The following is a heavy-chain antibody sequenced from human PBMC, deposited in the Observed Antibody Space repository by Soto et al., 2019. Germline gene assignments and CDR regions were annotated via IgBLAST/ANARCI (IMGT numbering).Heavy chain of an antibody. CDR2: ISAYNGNT. Sequence: ASVKVSCKASGYTFTGYYMHWVRQAPGQGLEWMGWISAYNGNTNYAQKLQGRVTMTTDTSTSTAYMELRSLRSDDTAVYYCARWDVYCSSTSCPYFDYWGQGTLVTVSS. J-gene: IGHJ4*02. CDR3: ARWDVYCSSTSCPYFDY. D-gene: IGHD2-2*01. V-gene: IGHV1-18*04. CDR1: GYTFTGYY.